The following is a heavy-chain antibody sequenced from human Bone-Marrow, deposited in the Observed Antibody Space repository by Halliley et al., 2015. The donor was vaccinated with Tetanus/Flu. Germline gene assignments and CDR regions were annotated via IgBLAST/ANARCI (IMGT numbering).Heavy chain of an antibody. CDR3: AKGRGMDV. Sequence: GKGLEWVSTISGSGDNTYYADSVKGRFTISRDNSKNTLYLQMNSLRAEDTAVYYCAKGRGMDVWGQGTTVTVSS. D-gene: IGHD3-10*01. CDR2: ISGSGDNT. J-gene: IGHJ6*02. V-gene: IGHV3-23*01.